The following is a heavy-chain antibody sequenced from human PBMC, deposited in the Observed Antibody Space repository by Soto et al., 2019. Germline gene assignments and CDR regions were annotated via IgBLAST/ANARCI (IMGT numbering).Heavy chain of an antibody. D-gene: IGHD2-15*01. J-gene: IGHJ4*02. V-gene: IGHV4-59*01. CDR3: ARVGGVAARTFDY. Sequence: SETLSLTCTVSGGSISPFYWSWVRQPPGKGLEWIGYLYYSGNTNYNPSLKSRVTISVDASKNQVSLRLTFVTAAVTAVYYCARVGGVAARTFDYWGQGTVVTVSS. CDR1: GGSISPFY. CDR2: LYYSGNT.